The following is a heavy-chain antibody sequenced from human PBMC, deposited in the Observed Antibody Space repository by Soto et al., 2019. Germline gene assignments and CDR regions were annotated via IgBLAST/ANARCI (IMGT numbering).Heavy chain of an antibody. V-gene: IGHV1-18*04. D-gene: IGHD3-9*01. Sequence: ASVKVSCKASGYTFTSYGISWVRQAPGQGLEWMGWISAYNGNTNYAQKLQGRVTMTTDTSTSTAYMELRSLRSDDTAVYYCARTFVVGYRYDILTGYFGWWFNPWGQGTLVTVSS. J-gene: IGHJ5*02. CDR1: GYTFTSYG. CDR2: ISAYNGNT. CDR3: ARTFVVGYRYDILTGYFGWWFNP.